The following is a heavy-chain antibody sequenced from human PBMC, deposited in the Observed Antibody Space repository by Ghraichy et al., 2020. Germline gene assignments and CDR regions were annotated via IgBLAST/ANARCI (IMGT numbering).Heavy chain of an antibody. J-gene: IGHJ6*02. V-gene: IGHV3-21*01. CDR1: GFTFSTCS. CDR2: ISSSSNYI. D-gene: IGHD3-10*01. Sequence: GGSLRLSCAASGFTFSTCSIKWVRQAPGKGLEWVSSISSSSNYIHYADSVQSRFTISRVNAKNSLYLQITALRVEDTTEYYYARPPVLTIIQGTPGHGMDTWGQGTPVTVSS. CDR3: ARPPVLTIIQGTPGHGMDT.